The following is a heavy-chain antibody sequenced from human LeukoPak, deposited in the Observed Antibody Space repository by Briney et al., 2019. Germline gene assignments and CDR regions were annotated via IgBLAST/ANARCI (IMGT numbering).Heavy chain of an antibody. J-gene: IGHJ6*03. Sequence: SETLSLTCTVSGGSISNSIYYWGWIRQPPGKGLEWIGNIYYGGSTYYNPSLKSRVTISVDTSKNQFSLKLSSVTAADTAVYYCARVGGSYGNYYMDVWGKGTTVTISS. CDR2: IYYGGST. D-gene: IGHD1-26*01. CDR3: ARVGGSYGNYYMDV. V-gene: IGHV4-39*07. CDR1: GGSISNSIYY.